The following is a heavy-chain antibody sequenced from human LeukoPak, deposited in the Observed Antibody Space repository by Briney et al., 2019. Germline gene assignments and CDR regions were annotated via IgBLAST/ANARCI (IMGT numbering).Heavy chain of an antibody. CDR2: IYYSGST. J-gene: IGHJ4*02. CDR1: GGSISSYY. D-gene: IGHD3-10*01. Sequence: SETLSLTCTVSGGSISSYYWSWIRQPPGKGLEWIGYIYYSGSTNYNPSLKSRVTISVDTSKNQFSLKLSSVTAADTAVYYCAREGEYYGSGSYYNPPGDWGQGTLVTVSS. V-gene: IGHV4-59*01. CDR3: AREGEYYGSGSYYNPPGD.